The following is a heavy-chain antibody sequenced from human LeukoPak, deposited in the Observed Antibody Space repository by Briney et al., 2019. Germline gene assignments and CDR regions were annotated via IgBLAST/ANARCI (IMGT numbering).Heavy chain of an antibody. CDR1: GGSISSYY. Sequence: SETLSLTCTVSGGSISSYYWSWIRQPARKGLEWIGRIYISGSTNYNPSLKGRVTMSVDTSKNQFSLKLSSVTAADTAVYYCAREPHVYSYGYGWGQGTLVTVSS. CDR2: IYISGST. CDR3: AREPHVYSYGYG. J-gene: IGHJ4*02. D-gene: IGHD5-18*01. V-gene: IGHV4-4*07.